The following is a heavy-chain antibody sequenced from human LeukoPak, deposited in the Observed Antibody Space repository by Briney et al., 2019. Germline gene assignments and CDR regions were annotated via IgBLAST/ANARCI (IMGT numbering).Heavy chain of an antibody. CDR3: AKAHDILTGYFDY. V-gene: IGHV3-23*01. D-gene: IGHD3-9*01. CDR1: GFNIRNNW. Sequence: PGGSLRLSCEASGFNIRNNWMSWVRLAPGKGLEWVSSVSGSGRNTFYPDSVKGRFTISRDNSNNTVYLQMNSLRADDTAVYYCAKAHDILTGYFDYWGQGTLVTVSS. J-gene: IGHJ4*02. CDR2: VSGSGRNT.